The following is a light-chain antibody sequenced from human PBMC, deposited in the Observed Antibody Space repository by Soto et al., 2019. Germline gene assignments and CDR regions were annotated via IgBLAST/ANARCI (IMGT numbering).Light chain of an antibody. J-gene: IGLJ1*01. CDR3: CSYGGTFYV. CDR1: SSDVGDYNY. CDR2: DVS. V-gene: IGLV2-11*01. Sequence: TGSPGQSITISCTGTSSDVGDYNYVSWFQQHPGKAPKLMIYDVSERPSGVPDRFSGSKSGNTASLTISGLQAEDEADYYCCSYGGTFYVFGTGTKLTVL.